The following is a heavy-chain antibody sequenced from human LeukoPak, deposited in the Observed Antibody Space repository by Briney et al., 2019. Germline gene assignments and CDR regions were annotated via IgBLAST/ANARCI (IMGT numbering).Heavy chain of an antibody. D-gene: IGHD5-24*01. CDR3: AKQMAVDYFDY. CDR1: GFIFRNHG. V-gene: IGHV3-30*18. CDR2: ISYDGKNE. J-gene: IGHJ4*02. Sequence: PGGSLRLSCAASGFIFRNHGMHWVRQAPGKGLEWVAVISYDGKNEYYTDSVKGRFTISRDNAKNTLYLQMNSLRAEDTAVYYCAKQMAVDYFDYWGQGTLVTVSS.